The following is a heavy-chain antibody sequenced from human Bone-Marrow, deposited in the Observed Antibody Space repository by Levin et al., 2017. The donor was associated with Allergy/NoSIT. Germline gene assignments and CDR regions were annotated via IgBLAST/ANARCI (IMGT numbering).Heavy chain of an antibody. J-gene: IGHJ4*02. CDR3: ARARGSGPGGYFDY. CDR1: GFSFSDSY. D-gene: IGHD2-15*01. CDR2: ISNSGAST. V-gene: IGHV3-11*06. Sequence: KPGGSLRLSCAASGFSFSDSYMSWIRQAPGKGLEWISYISNSGASTKYADSVKGRLTISRDNTKNSLYLQMNSLRDDDTAVYYCARARGSGPGGYFDYWGQGTLVTVSS.